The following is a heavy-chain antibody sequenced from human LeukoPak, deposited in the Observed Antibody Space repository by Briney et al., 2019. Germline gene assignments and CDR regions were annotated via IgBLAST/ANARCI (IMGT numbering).Heavy chain of an antibody. CDR3: ASTGSGTHFYGDYFNWFDP. D-gene: IGHD4-17*01. CDR1: GYTFTSYY. J-gene: IGHJ5*02. Sequence: ASVKVSCKASGYTFTSYYMHWARQAPGQGLEWMGIINPSGGSTSYAQKFQGRVTMTRDTSTSTVYMELSSLRSEDTAVYYCASTGSGTHFYGDYFNWFDPWGQGTLVTVSS. CDR2: INPSGGST. V-gene: IGHV1-46*01.